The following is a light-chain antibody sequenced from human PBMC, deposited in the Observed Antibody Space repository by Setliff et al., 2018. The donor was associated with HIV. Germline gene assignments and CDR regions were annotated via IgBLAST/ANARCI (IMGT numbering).Light chain of an antibody. CDR3: QVWDSTSAHPYV. J-gene: IGLJ1*01. CDR2: YDT. Sequence: SYELTQPPSVSVAPGKTARISCGGTKIGTKTVHWYQQKAGQAPRLVINYDTERPSGIPERFSGSNSGNTATLIISRVEVGDEADYYCQVWDSTSAHPYVFGTGTKVTVL. V-gene: IGLV3-21*04. CDR1: KIGTKT.